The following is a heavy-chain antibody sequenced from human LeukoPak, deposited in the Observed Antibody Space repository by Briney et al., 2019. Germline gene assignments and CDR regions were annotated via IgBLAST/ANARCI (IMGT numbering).Heavy chain of an antibody. J-gene: IGHJ6*02. D-gene: IGHD3-10*01. CDR1: GYTFTSYG. CDR3: ARGTMAPVTSYYYYGMDV. Sequence: ASVKVSCKASGYTFTSYGISWVRQAPGQGLEWMGWISAYNGNTNYAQKLQGRVTMTTDTSTSTAYMELRSLRSEDTAVYYCARGTMAPVTSYYYYGMDVWGQGTTVTVSS. CDR2: ISAYNGNT. V-gene: IGHV1-18*01.